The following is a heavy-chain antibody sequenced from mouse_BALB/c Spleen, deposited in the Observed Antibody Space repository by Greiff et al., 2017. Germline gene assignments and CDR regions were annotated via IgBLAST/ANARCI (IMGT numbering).Heavy chain of an antibody. V-gene: IGHV3-6*02. CDR3: ARKYGNYYFYY. Sequence: EVKLVESGPGLVKPSQSLSLTCSVTGYSITSGYYWNWIRQFPGNKLEWMGYISYDGSNNYNPSLKNRISITRDTSKNQFFLKLNSVTTEDTATYYCARKYGNYYFYYWGQGTTLTVSS. D-gene: IGHD2-10*02. J-gene: IGHJ2*01. CDR2: ISYDGSN. CDR1: GYSITSGYY.